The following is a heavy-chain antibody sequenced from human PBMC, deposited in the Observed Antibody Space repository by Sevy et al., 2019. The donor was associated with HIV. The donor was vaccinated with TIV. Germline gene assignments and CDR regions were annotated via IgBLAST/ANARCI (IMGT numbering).Heavy chain of an antibody. D-gene: IGHD6-19*01. CDR3: AGENALGSVDS. CDR1: GGSITSLY. CDR2: IYYNGNT. V-gene: IGHV4-59*08. Sequence: SGTLSLTCTVSGGSITSLYWRWIRQPPGKGLEWIANIYYNGNTNYNPSLKSRVTISLDTCKNQFSLRLSSVTAAETAIYYCAGENALGSVDSWGQGTLVTVSS. J-gene: IGHJ5*01.